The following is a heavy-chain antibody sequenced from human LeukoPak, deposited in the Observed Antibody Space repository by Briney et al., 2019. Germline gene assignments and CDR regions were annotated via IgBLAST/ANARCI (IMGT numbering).Heavy chain of an antibody. CDR1: GYTFTGYY. D-gene: IGHD1-26*01. Sequence: ASVKVSCKASGYTFTGYYIHWVRQAPGQGLDWMGRINPNNGGANYAQKFQGRVTMTRDTSTSTVYMELRSLTSDDTAVYYCARGGGRDSGRENDYWGQGTLVTVSS. V-gene: IGHV1-2*06. CDR2: INPNNGGA. J-gene: IGHJ4*02. CDR3: ARGGGRDSGRENDY.